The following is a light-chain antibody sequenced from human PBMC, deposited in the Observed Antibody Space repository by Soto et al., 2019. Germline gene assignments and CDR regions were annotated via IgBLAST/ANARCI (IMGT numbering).Light chain of an antibody. CDR3: QQSYSTPDT. CDR2: AAS. J-gene: IGKJ2*01. Sequence: DIQMTQSPSSLYASVGDRATISCRASQSISGYLNWYQQKPGKAPKLLIYAASSLQSGVPSRFSGSGSGTDYTLTISSLQPEDFATYSCQQSYSTPDTFGQGTKLEIK. V-gene: IGKV1-39*01. CDR1: QSISGY.